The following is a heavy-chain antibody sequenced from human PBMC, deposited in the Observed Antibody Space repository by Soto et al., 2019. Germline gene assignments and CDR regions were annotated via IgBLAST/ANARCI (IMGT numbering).Heavy chain of an antibody. Sequence: SETLSLTCGVSGASISSSNWWTWVRQPPGKGLEWIGEIYYSGSTNYNPSLKSRVTISVDTSKNQFSLKLSSVTAADTAVYYCARHAPSNLYYFDYWGQGTLVTVSS. CDR1: GASISSSNW. V-gene: IGHV4-4*02. D-gene: IGHD1-1*01. J-gene: IGHJ4*02. CDR2: IYYSGST. CDR3: ARHAPSNLYYFDY.